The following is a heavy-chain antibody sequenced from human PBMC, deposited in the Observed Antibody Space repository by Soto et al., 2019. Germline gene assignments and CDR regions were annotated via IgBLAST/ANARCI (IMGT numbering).Heavy chain of an antibody. CDR1: VFTSSS. V-gene: IGHV1-18*04. Sequence: AALKVSSEASVFTSSSISWGRQAPGQRLEWMGWISTHNGNTIYAQKFQGRVIMTMDTSTTTVYMELRSLRPDDTAVYLCAREGILGLFDAYDLWGQGTMVNVS. D-gene: IGHD3-3*01. CDR3: AREGILGLFDAYDL. CDR2: ISTHNGNT. J-gene: IGHJ3*01.